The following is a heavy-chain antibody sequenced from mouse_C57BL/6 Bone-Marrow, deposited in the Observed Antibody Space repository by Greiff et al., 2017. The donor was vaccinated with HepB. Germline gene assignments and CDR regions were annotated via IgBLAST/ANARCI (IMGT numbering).Heavy chain of an antibody. V-gene: IGHV1-55*01. CDR1: GYTFTSYW. D-gene: IGHD1-1*01. CDR3: AKITTVVATKGYFDV. Sequence: QVQLKQPGAELVKPGASVKMSCKASGYTFTSYWITWVKQRPGQGLEWIGDIYPGSGSTNYNEKFKSKATLTVDTSSSTAYMQLSSLTSEDSAVYYCAKITTVVATKGYFDVWGTGTTVTVSS. CDR2: IYPGSGST. J-gene: IGHJ1*03.